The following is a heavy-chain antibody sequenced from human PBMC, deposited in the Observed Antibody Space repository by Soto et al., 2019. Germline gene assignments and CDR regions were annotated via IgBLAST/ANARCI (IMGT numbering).Heavy chain of an antibody. Sequence: QMQLVQSGAEVNKTGSTVTVSCKALGNTFTYRYLHWVRQAPGQALEWMGWITPFSGDVNYAQKFQERVTITMDRSINTAYMRMSSLRSEDTAMYYCASGGAGSGPFTWELPDHWGQGTLVTVSS. D-gene: IGHD1-26*01. CDR3: ASGGAGSGPFTWELPDH. V-gene: IGHV1-45*02. CDR1: GNTFTYRY. CDR2: ITPFSGDV. J-gene: IGHJ4*02.